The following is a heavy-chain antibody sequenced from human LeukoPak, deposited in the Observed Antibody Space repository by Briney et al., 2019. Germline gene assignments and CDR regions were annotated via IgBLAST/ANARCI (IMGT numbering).Heavy chain of an antibody. CDR3: ARDVNDILTGYHY. D-gene: IGHD3-9*01. Sequence: PGGSLRLSCAASGFTFSSYSMNWVRQAPGKGLEWVSSISSSSSYIYYADLVKGRFTISRDNAKNSLYLQMNSLRAEDTAVYYCARDVNDILTGYHYWGQGTLVTVSS. V-gene: IGHV3-21*01. CDR2: ISSSSSYI. J-gene: IGHJ4*02. CDR1: GFTFSSYS.